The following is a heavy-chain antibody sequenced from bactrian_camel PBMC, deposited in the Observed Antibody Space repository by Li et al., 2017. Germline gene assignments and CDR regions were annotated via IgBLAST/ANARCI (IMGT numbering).Heavy chain of an antibody. D-gene: IGHD7*01. J-gene: IGHJ4*01. CDR1: GLTFVYYA. CDR2: INGAAASA. Sequence: DVQLVESGGGLVEAGGSLRLSCTASGLTFVYYAMGWVRQAPGKGLEWVSTINGAAASANEADSLKGRFIISRDNARNTLYLQMNSLKIEDTAVYYCAAERRLPSKLCSDPPTNFSYWGQGTQVTVS. CDR3: AAERRLPSKLCSDPPTNFSY. V-gene: IGHV3-1*01.